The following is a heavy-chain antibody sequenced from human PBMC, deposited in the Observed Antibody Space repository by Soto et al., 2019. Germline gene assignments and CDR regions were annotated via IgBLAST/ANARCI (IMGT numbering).Heavy chain of an antibody. V-gene: IGHV3-30*01. CDR3: ATDAVPSYFDY. CDR2: ISFDGSNK. J-gene: IGHJ4*02. CDR1: GFTFSSYA. Sequence: QVQLVESGGGVVQPGRSLRLSCAASGFTFSSYAMHCVRQATGKGLEWVAFISFDGSNKYYADSVKGRFTISRDNSKNTLYLQMNRLRAEDTAVYYCATDAVPSYFDYWGQGTLVTVSS.